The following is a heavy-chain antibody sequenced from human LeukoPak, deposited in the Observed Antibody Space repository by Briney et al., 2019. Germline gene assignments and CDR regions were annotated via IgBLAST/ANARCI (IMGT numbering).Heavy chain of an antibody. J-gene: IGHJ4*02. CDR2: INHSGST. CDR1: GGSFSGYY. V-gene: IGHV4-34*01. CDR3: ARSRRIDY. Sequence: SETLSLTCAVYGGSFSGYYWSWIRQPPGKGLEWIGEINHSGSTNYNPSLKSRVTISVDTSKNQFSLKLSSVTAADTAVYYCARSRRIDYWGQGTLVTVS.